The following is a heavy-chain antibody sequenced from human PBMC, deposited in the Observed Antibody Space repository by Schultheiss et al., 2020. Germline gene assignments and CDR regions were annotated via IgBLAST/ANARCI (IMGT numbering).Heavy chain of an antibody. V-gene: IGHV1-2*02. CDR2: INPNSGGA. Sequence: ASVKVSCKASGYSFTAYYMHWVRQAPGQGLEWMGWINPNSGGANYAQKFQGRVTMTRDTSISTAYMELSRPTSDDTAVYYCARENLLQFGFDLWGQGTLVTVSS. J-gene: IGHJ5*02. D-gene: IGHD5-24*01. CDR1: GYSFTAYY. CDR3: ARENLLQFGFDL.